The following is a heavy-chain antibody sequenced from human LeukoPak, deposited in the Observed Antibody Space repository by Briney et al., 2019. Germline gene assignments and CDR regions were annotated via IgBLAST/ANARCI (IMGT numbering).Heavy chain of an antibody. V-gene: IGHV4-39*01. D-gene: IGHD6-13*01. J-gene: IGHJ3*02. CDR2: IFHSGST. CDR1: GGSISSSSYY. Sequence: PSETLSLTCTVSGGSISSSSYYWGWIRQPPGKGLEWIGSIFHSGSTYYNPSLKSRVTVSVDPSKNQFSLKLSSVTAADTAVYYCASWLGYSRGGIIWGQGTMVTVSS. CDR3: ASWLGYSRGGII.